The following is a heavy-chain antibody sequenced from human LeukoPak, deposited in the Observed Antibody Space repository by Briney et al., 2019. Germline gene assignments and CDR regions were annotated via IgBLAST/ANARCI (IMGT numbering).Heavy chain of an antibody. J-gene: IGHJ4*02. CDR3: AKDSPPYYDFWSGYYVID. CDR2: ISGSGGST. Sequence: PGGSLRLSCAASGFTFSSYAMSWVRQAPGKGLEWVSAISGSGGSTYYADSVKGRFTISRDNCKNTLYLQMNSLRAEDTAVYYCAKDSPPYYDFWSGYYVIDWGQGTLVTVSS. CDR1: GFTFSSYA. D-gene: IGHD3-3*01. V-gene: IGHV3-23*01.